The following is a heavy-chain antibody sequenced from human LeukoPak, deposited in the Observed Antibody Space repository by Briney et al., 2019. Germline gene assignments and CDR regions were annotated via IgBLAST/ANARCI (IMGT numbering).Heavy chain of an antibody. CDR1: GYTITGYY. D-gene: IGHD1-14*01. V-gene: IGHV1-2*02. CDR3: ARRRKRLNWFDP. J-gene: IGHJ5*02. Sequence: ASVKVSCKASGYTITGYYMHWVRQAPGQGLEWMGWINPNSGGTNYAQKFQGRVTMTRDTSISTAYMELSRLRSDDTAVYYCARRRKRLNWFDPWGQGTLVTVSS. CDR2: INPNSGGT.